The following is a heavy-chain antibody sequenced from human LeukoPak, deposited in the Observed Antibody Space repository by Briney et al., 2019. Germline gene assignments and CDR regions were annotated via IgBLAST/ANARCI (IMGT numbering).Heavy chain of an antibody. D-gene: IGHD5-12*01. CDR2: IYYSGST. Sequence: PSETLSLTCTVSGGSISSYYWSWIRQPPGKGLEWIGYIYYSGSTNYNPSLKSRVTISVDTSKNQFSLKPSSVTAADTAVYYCARWVVGSPYDDDAFDIWGQGTMVTVSS. CDR1: GGSISSYY. J-gene: IGHJ3*02. V-gene: IGHV4-59*01. CDR3: ARWVVGSPYDDDAFDI.